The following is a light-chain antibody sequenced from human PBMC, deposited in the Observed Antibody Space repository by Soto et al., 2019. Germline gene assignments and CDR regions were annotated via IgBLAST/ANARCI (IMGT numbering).Light chain of an antibody. J-gene: IGKJ2*01. CDR1: QSISSW. CDR2: KAS. Sequence: DIQMTQSPSTLSASVGDRVTITCRASQSISSWLAWYQQKPGTAPKLLIYKASSLQSGVPSRFSGSGSGREFTHIISSLQSDDFATYYCQKYSSYPYTFGQGTKLEIK. CDR3: QKYSSYPYT. V-gene: IGKV1-5*03.